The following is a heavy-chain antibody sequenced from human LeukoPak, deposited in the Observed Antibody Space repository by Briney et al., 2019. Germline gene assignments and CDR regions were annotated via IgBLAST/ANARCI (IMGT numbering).Heavy chain of an antibody. D-gene: IGHD2-8*01. CDR2: IYTSGST. J-gene: IGHJ6*03. V-gene: IGHV4-4*09. Sequence: SETLSLTCTVSVGSISSYYWSWIRQPPGKGLEWIGYIYTSGSTNYNPSLKSRVTISVDTSKNQFSLKLSSVTAADTAVYYCARTKGPSYYYYYMDVWGKGTTVTVSS. CDR3: ARTKGPSYYYYYMDV. CDR1: VGSISSYY.